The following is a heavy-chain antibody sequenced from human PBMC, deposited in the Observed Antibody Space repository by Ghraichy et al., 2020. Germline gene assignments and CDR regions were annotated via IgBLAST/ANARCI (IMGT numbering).Heavy chain of an antibody. Sequence: SETLSLTCTVTGGSISSYYWSWIRQPPGKGLEWIGYIYYSGSTNYNPSLKSRVTISVDTSKNQFSLKLSSVTAADTAVYYCARREDYYDYWGQGTLVTVSS. CDR3: ARREDYYDY. CDR2: IYYSGST. V-gene: IGHV4-59*08. D-gene: IGHD1-26*01. J-gene: IGHJ4*02. CDR1: GGSISSYY.